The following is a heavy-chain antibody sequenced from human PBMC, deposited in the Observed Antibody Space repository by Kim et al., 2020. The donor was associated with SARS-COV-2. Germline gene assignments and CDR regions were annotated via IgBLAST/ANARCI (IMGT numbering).Heavy chain of an antibody. CDR2: IYYSGST. V-gene: IGHV4-39*01. CDR1: GGSISSSSYY. D-gene: IGHD6-19*01. Sequence: SETLSLTCTVSGGSISSSSYYWGWIRQPPGKGLEWIGSIYYSGSTYYNPSLKSRVTISVDTSKNQFSLKLSSVTAADTAVYYCAGPGQWLHEGSFDIWGQGTMVTVSS. J-gene: IGHJ3*02. CDR3: AGPGQWLHEGSFDI.